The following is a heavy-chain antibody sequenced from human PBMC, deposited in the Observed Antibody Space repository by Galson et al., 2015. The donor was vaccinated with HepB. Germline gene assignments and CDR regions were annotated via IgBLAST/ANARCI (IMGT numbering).Heavy chain of an antibody. CDR3: ARAAKWELRYYIDY. CDR2: IYSGGST. V-gene: IGHV3-66*02. Sequence: SLRLSCAASGFSVSSNYMSWVRQAPGKELEWVSFIYSGGSTYYADSVKGRFTISRDNTKNTLYLQMNSLRAEDTAVYYCARAAKWELRYYIDYWGQGTLVTVSS. D-gene: IGHD1-26*01. J-gene: IGHJ4*02. CDR1: GFSVSSNY.